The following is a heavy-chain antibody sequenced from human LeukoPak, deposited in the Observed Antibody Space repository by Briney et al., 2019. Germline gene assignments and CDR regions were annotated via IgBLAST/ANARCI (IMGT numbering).Heavy chain of an antibody. J-gene: IGHJ4*02. CDR2: INHSGST. V-gene: IGHV4-34*01. Sequence: SETLSLTCAVYGGSFSGYYWGWIRQPPGKGLEWIGEINHSGSTNYNPSLKSRVTISVDTSKNQFSLKLSSVTAADTAVYYCASSIAAAGTYYFDYWGQGTLVTVSS. D-gene: IGHD6-13*01. CDR3: ASSIAAAGTYYFDY. CDR1: GGSFSGYY.